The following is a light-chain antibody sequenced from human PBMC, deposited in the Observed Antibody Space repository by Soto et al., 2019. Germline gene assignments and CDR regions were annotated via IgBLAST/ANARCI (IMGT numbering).Light chain of an antibody. J-gene: IGLJ2*01. V-gene: IGLV6-57*01. CDR1: SGSIASNY. CDR3: QSYASDTVI. CDR2: EDN. Sequence: NFMLTQPHSVSESPGQTVTISCTRSSGSIASNYVQWYQQRPGSSPTIVIYEDNQRPSGVPDRSSGSIDSSSSSASLTISGLKSEDEADYYCQSYASDTVIFGGGTKLTVL.